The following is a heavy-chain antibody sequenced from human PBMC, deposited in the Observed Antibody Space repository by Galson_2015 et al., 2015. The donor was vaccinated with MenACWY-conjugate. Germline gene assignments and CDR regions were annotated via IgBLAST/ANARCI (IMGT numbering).Heavy chain of an antibody. D-gene: IGHD1-26*01. CDR3: TRRMLGSTDGYDI. Sequence: SMRLSCAASGFIFSAHYMDWVRQGPGRGLEWVGRIRDRGHSHTTEYAAPAKGRFTISRHESESSVYLQMNSLQSEDTAVYYCTRRMLGSTDGYDIWGQGTMVAV. CDR2: IRDRGHSHTT. J-gene: IGHJ3*02. CDR1: GFIFSAHY. V-gene: IGHV3-72*01.